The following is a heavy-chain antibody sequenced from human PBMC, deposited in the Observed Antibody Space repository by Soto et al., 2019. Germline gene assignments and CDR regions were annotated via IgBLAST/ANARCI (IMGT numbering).Heavy chain of an antibody. J-gene: IGHJ4*02. CDR2: ISKRGEGT. CDR1: GFTFSSSA. CDR3: AKMAYFGDPPGGDS. Sequence: EVQLLESGGALVQPGGSLRLSCAASGFTFSSSAMAWARQAPGEGLEWLSCISKRGEGTFYADSVKGRLTISREKSKNTLYLQINSLVAEDTPVYHCAKMAYFGDPPGGDSWGQGTLGTVYS. D-gene: IGHD3-10*01. V-gene: IGHV3-23*01.